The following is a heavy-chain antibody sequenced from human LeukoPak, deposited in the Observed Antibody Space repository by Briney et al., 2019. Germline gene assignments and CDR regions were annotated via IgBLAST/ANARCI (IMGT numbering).Heavy chain of an antibody. V-gene: IGHV3-48*01. Sequence: GGSLRLSCAASGFTFSTYSMNWVRQAPGKGLEGVSYISSGSNTIDYADSMKGRFTISRDNAKNSLYLQMNSLRAEDTAVYYCARETYYAYDIWGQGTMVTVSS. CDR3: ARETYYAYDI. J-gene: IGHJ3*02. CDR2: ISSGSNTI. D-gene: IGHD3-10*01. CDR1: GFTFSTYS.